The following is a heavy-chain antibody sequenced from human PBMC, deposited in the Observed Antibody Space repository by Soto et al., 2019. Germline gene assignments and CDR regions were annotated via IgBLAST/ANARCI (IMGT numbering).Heavy chain of an antibody. CDR2: IHYSGST. V-gene: IGHV4-59*01. CDR1: GASINNYD. J-gene: IGHJ4*02. CDR3: ASSVGVY. D-gene: IGHD2-8*01. Sequence: QVQLQESGPGLVKPSETLSLTCTVSGASINNYDWNWIRQPPGKGLGWVGWIHYSGSTKYNLSLKSRVTISLDTSKNQFSLKLKSVTAAAAALYFCASSVGVYWGQGILVTVSS.